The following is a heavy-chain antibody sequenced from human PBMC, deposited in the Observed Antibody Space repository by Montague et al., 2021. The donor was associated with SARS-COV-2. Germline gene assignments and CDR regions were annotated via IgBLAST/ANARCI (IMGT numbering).Heavy chain of an antibody. V-gene: IGHV4-4*02. J-gene: IGHJ3*02. CDR3: ARGYRRITIFGVVIYDAFDT. D-gene: IGHD3-3*01. CDR2: IYHSGST. Sequence: SETLSLTCAVSGGSISSSNWWSWVRQPPGKGLWCVGEIYHSGSTNYRPSLKSRVTISVDKSKNQFSLKLSFVTAADTAVYYCARGYRRITIFGVVIYDAFDTWGQGTTVTVSS. CDR1: GGSISSSNW.